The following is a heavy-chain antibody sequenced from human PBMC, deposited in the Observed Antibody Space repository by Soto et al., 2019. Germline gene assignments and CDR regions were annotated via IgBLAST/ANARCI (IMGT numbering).Heavy chain of an antibody. V-gene: IGHV4-28*01. CDR1: GYSISSSNW. D-gene: IGHD1-26*01. CDR3: ARREIQGPIDY. J-gene: IGHJ4*02. Sequence: QVQLQESGPGLVKPSDTLSLTCAVSGYSISSSNWWGWIRQPPGKGLEWIGYIYYSGTTYYNPSLKSRGTMSVDTAKNQFSLKLTSVTAVDTAVYYCARREIQGPIDYWGQGTLVTVSS. CDR2: IYYSGTT.